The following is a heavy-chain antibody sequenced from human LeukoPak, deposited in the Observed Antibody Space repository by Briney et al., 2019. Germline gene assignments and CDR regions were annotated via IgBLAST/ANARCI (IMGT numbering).Heavy chain of an antibody. Sequence: GESLKISCKGSGYSFTNYWIGWVRQMPGKGLEWMGIISPGDSDTRHSPSFQGQVTISVDKSINTAYLHYSSLKASDTAMYYCARSGDISFGAFDIWGPGTMVTASS. D-gene: IGHD2-21*01. CDR1: GYSFTNYW. CDR3: ARSGDISFGAFDI. CDR2: ISPGDSDT. J-gene: IGHJ3*02. V-gene: IGHV5-51*01.